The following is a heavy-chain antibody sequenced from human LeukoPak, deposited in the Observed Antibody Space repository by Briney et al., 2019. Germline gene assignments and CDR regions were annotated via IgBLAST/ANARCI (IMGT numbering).Heavy chain of an antibody. D-gene: IGHD2-15*01. CDR1: GFTFSSYS. J-gene: IGHJ6*02. V-gene: IGHV3-21*01. CDR2: ISSSSSYI. CDR3: ARDRIVVVVAALYYGMDV. Sequence: GGSLRLSCAASGFTFSSYSMNWVRQAPGKGLEWVSSISSSSSYIYYADSVEGRFTISRDNAKNSLYLQMNSLRAEDTAVYYCARDRIVVVVAALYYGMDVWGQGTTVTVSS.